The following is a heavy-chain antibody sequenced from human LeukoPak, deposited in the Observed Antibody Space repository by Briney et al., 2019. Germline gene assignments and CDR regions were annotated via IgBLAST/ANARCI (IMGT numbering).Heavy chain of an antibody. CDR2: INPSDGGT. CDR3: ARDTRTMTVMTRGQHYYYGLDV. J-gene: IGHJ6*02. D-gene: IGHD3-22*01. CDR1: GYTFTNYY. Sequence: ASVRVSCKASGYTFTNYYLHWVRKAPGHGLEWMAIINPSDGGTYYEQKLQGRVTVTRDTSTSTVYMELSSLRSEDTAVYYCARDTRTMTVMTRGQHYYYGLDVWGQGTTVTVSS. V-gene: IGHV1-46*01.